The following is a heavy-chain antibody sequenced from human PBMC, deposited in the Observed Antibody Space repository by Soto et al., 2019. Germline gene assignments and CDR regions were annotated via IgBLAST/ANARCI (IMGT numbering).Heavy chain of an antibody. CDR3: ARDVAAAGTNPRIDYYYCGMDV. V-gene: IGHV1-46*01. CDR1: GYTFTSYY. J-gene: IGHJ6*02. Sequence: ASVKVSCKASGYTFTSYYMHWVRQAPGQGLEWMGIINPSGGSTSYAQKFQGRVTMTRDTSTSTAYMELSSLRSEDTAVYYCARDVAAAGTNPRIDYYYCGMDVWGQGTTVTVSS. CDR2: INPSGGST. D-gene: IGHD6-13*01.